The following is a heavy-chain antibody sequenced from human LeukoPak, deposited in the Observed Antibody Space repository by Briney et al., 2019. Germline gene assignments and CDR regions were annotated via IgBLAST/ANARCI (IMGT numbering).Heavy chain of an antibody. D-gene: IGHD3-10*01. J-gene: IGHJ4*02. CDR3: ARDMANTIHKPDY. V-gene: IGHV3-21*01. CDR2: ISSSSSYI. Sequence: GGSLRLSCAASGFTFSSYNMNWVRQAPGKGLEWVSSISSSSSYISYADSVRGRFTISRDDAKNSLFLQMNSLRAEDTAMYYCARDMANTIHKPDYWGQGTLVTVSS. CDR1: GFTFSSYN.